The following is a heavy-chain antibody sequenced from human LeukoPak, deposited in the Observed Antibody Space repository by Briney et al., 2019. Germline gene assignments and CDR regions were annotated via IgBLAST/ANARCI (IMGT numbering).Heavy chain of an antibody. Sequence: GGSLRLSCAASGFTFSDYSMNWVRQATGKGLEWVSYISSIGATIYYADSLKGRFTISRDNAKNSLYLQMNSLRAEDTAVYYCARDRGYYDTSAYKARYYHYYMDVWGKGTTVTVSS. CDR3: ARDRGYYDTSAYKARYYHYYMDV. V-gene: IGHV3-48*03. D-gene: IGHD3-22*01. CDR1: GFTFSDYS. CDR2: ISSIGATI. J-gene: IGHJ6*03.